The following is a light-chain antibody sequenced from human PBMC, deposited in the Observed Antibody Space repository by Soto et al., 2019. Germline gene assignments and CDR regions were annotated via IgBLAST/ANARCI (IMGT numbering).Light chain of an antibody. J-gene: IGKJ1*01. CDR3: QHDNSYSGA. Sequence: QRTHTPSSLSASVGDRVTITCRASQSIRRFLNWYQQKPGKAPKLLIYAASSLESGVPSRFSGSGSGTGFTLTIISLQPDDFATYYCQHDNSYSGAFAQGTKVDIK. CDR1: QSIRRF. V-gene: IGKV1-39*01. CDR2: AAS.